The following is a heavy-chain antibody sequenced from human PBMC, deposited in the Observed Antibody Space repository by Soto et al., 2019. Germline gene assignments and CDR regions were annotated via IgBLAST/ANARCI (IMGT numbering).Heavy chain of an antibody. CDR2: ISSSSSYI. CDR3: ARDLVVVVAARRVGYFDY. Sequence: GGSLRLSCAVSGFTFSTNSMNWVRKAPGKALEWVSCISSSSSYISYADSVKGRLSISRDNAKNSLYRQLNSLRAEDTSVYYCARDLVVVVAARRVGYFDYWGQGTLVTVSS. CDR1: GFTFSTNS. D-gene: IGHD2-15*01. V-gene: IGHV3-21*01. J-gene: IGHJ4*02.